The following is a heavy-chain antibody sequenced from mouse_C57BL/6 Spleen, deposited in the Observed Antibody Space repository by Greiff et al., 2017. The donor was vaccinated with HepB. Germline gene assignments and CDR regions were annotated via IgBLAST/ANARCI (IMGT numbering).Heavy chain of an antibody. V-gene: IGHV1-72*01. CDR2: IDPKSGGT. J-gene: IGHJ4*01. CDR1: GYTFTSYW. D-gene: IGHD1-1*01. CDR3: ATTTTVVAPSYAMDY. Sequence: VQLQQPGAELVKPGASVKLSCKASGYTFTSYWMHWVKQRPGRGLEWSGRIDPKSGGTKYNEKFKSKATLTVDKPSSTAYMQLSSLTSEDSAVYYCATTTTVVAPSYAMDYWGQGTSVTVSS.